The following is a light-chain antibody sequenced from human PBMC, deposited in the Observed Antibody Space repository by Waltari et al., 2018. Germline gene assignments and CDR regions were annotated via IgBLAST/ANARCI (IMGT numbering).Light chain of an antibody. CDR3: MQGTHWPYT. J-gene: IGKJ2*01. V-gene: IGKV2-30*02. CDR1: QSLVHSDGNTH. CDR2: RVS. Sequence: DVVMTQSPLTLPVTLGQPASISCKSSQSLVHSDGNTHLNWFQQRPCQSPRRLIYRVSNRDSGVPDRFSGSGSGTDFTLKISRVEAEDVGVYYCMQGTHWPYTFGQGTKLDIK.